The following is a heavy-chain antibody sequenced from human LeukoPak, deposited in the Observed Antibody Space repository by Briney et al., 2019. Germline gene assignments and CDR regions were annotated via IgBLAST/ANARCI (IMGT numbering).Heavy chain of an antibody. CDR1: GYTFTSYD. Sequence: ASVKVSCKASGYTFTSYDINWVRQATGQGLEWMGWMNPNSGNSGYAQKFQGRVTMTRNTSISTAYMELSSLRSEDTAVYYCARRSLWQLAVDYWGQGTLVTVSS. D-gene: IGHD6-6*01. CDR3: ARRSLWQLAVDY. J-gene: IGHJ4*02. V-gene: IGHV1-8*01. CDR2: MNPNSGNS.